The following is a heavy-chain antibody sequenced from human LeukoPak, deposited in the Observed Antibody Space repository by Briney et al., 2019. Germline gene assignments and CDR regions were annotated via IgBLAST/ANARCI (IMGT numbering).Heavy chain of an antibody. Sequence: PGGSLRLSCAASGFTFSNYGMHWVRQAPGKGLEWVAVMSYDGNNKYHADSVKGRFTISRDNSQNTLYLQMDSLRPDDTAVYYCAKVREIMFRGPQDYWGQGRLVTVSS. D-gene: IGHD3-16*01. J-gene: IGHJ4*02. CDR1: GFTFSNYG. V-gene: IGHV3-30*18. CDR2: MSYDGNNK. CDR3: AKVREIMFRGPQDY.